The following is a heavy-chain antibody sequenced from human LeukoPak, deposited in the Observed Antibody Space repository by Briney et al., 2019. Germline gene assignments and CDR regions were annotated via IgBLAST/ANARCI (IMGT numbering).Heavy chain of an antibody. J-gene: IGHJ4*01. CDR1: GFTFSDYY. CDR2: ISSSGSTI. D-gene: IGHD2-2*02. Sequence: GGSLRLSCAASGFTFSDYYMNWIRQAPGKGLEWVSYISSSGSTISYADSVKGRFTISRDNAKNSLYLQMNSLRAEDTAVYYCARVGYCSSTRCYTAYWGQGTLVTVSS. CDR3: ARVGYCSSTRCYTAY. V-gene: IGHV3-11*04.